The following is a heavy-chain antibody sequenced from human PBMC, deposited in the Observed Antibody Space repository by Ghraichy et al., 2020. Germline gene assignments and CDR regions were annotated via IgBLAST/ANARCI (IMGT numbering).Heavy chain of an antibody. V-gene: IGHV3-74*01. J-gene: IGHJ6*02. D-gene: IGHD6-19*01. CDR3: ARDAVAGYYYGMDV. CDR1: EFTFSSYW. CDR2: INSDGSST. Sequence: GGSLRLSCAASEFTFSSYWMHWVRQAPGKGLVWVSHINSDGSSTTYADSVKGRFTVSRVNARNTLYLQMNSLRAEDTAVYYCARDAVAGYYYGMDVWGQGTTVTVSS.